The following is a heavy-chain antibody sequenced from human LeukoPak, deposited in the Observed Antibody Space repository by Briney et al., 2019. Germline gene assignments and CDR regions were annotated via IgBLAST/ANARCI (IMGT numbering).Heavy chain of an antibody. Sequence: GGSLRLSCAASGFSFSSYAMHWVRQAPGKGPEYVAAISSDGLSAYYVDSVKGRFTISRDNSKNTLYLQVGSLRAEDMAVYYCARTYCGADCYFPTIDNAFDVWGQGTMVTVSS. J-gene: IGHJ3*01. V-gene: IGHV3-64*02. D-gene: IGHD2-21*02. CDR3: ARTYCGADCYFPTIDNAFDV. CDR2: ISSDGLSA. CDR1: GFSFSSYA.